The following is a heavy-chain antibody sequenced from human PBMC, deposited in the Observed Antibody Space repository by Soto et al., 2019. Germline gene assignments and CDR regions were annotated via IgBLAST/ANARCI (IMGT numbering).Heavy chain of an antibody. D-gene: IGHD1-1*01. J-gene: IGHJ6*02. CDR2: IYDSGST. Sequence: SETLSLTCTVSGGSINSGDYYWSWIRQPPGKGLEWTGYIYDSGSTYYNPSLKSRVTMSVDTSKNEFSLKLSSVTAADTAVYYCARSGAHAASYYYAMDVWGQGTTVTVSS. CDR1: GGSINSGDYY. CDR3: ARSGAHAASYYYAMDV. V-gene: IGHV4-30-4*01.